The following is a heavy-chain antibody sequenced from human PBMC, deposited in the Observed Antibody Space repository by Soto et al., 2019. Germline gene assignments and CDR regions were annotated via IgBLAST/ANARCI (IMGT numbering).Heavy chain of an antibody. CDR1: GGSISSYY. J-gene: IGHJ5*02. CDR3: ARVEGIAAAGSYWFDP. D-gene: IGHD6-13*01. V-gene: IGHV4-59*01. Sequence: SETLSLTCTVSGGSISSYYWSWIRQPPGKGLKWIGYIYYSGSTNYNPSLKSRVTISVDTSKNQFSLKLSSVTAADTAVYYCARVEGIAAAGSYWFDPWGQGTLVTVS. CDR2: IYYSGST.